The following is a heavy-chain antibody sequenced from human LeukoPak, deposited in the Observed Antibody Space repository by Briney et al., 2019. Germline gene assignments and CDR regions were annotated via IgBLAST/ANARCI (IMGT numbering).Heavy chain of an antibody. CDR3: VRSLDY. CDR1: GFPFSSYA. J-gene: IGHJ4*02. CDR2: IAGSDGFT. V-gene: IGHV3-23*01. Sequence: GGTLRLSCAATGFPFSSYAMNWVRQAPGKGLEWVSVIAGSDGFTQYADSVKGRFTISRDNSKDTVYLQMNRLRVEDTALYYCVRSLDYWGQGTLVTVSS.